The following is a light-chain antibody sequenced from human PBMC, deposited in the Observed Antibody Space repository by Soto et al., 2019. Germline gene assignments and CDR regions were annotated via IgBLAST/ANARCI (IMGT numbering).Light chain of an antibody. V-gene: IGLV2-11*01. Sequence: QSALTQPRSVSGSPGQSVTICCTGTSSDVGRYDYVSWYQQYPGEAPKLIIYDVTERPSGVPDRFSGSKSGNTASLTISGLRAEAEAAYSSCSFAGSYSHVFGGGTKVTVL. J-gene: IGLJ1*01. CDR2: DVT. CDR3: CSFAGSYSHV. CDR1: SSDVGRYDY.